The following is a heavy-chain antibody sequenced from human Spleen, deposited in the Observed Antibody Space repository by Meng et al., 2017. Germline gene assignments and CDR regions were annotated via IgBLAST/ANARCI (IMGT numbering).Heavy chain of an antibody. CDR3: ARGADSGSCYSCYYGMDV. CDR1: GFTFSSHW. D-gene: IGHD1-26*01. CDR2: IKNDGSTT. V-gene: IGHV3-74*01. J-gene: IGHJ6*02. Sequence: GESLKISCAASGFTFSSHWMYWVRQAPGKGLVWVSSIKNDGSTTIYADSVKGRFTISRDNTKNSLYLQMNSLRADDTAVYYCARGADSGSCYSCYYGMDVWGQGTTVTVSS.